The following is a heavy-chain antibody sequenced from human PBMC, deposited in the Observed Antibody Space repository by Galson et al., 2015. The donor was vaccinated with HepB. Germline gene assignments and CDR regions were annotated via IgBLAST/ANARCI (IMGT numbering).Heavy chain of an antibody. Sequence: CAISGDSVSSHSAAWNWIRQSPSRGLEWLGRTYYKSKWYNDYAVSVKSRITINPDTSKNQFSLQLNSVTPEDTAVYYCARERITMVRGVILYYYGMDVWGQGTTVTVSS. D-gene: IGHD3-10*01. CDR1: GDSVSSHSAA. V-gene: IGHV6-1*01. CDR2: TYYKSKWYN. CDR3: ARERITMVRGVILYYYGMDV. J-gene: IGHJ6*02.